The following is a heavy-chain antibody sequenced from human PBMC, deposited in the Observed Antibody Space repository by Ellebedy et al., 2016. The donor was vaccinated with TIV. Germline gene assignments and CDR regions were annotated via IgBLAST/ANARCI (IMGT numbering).Heavy chain of an antibody. CDR2: ISAYNGNT. Sequence: ASVKVSXKASGYTFTSYGISWVRQAPGQGLEWMGWISAYNGNTNYAQKLQGRVTMTTDTSTSTAYMELRSLRSDDTAVYYCAREGGFYCSSTSCYDYWGQGTLVTVSS. D-gene: IGHD2-2*01. J-gene: IGHJ4*02. V-gene: IGHV1-18*01. CDR3: AREGGFYCSSTSCYDY. CDR1: GYTFTSYG.